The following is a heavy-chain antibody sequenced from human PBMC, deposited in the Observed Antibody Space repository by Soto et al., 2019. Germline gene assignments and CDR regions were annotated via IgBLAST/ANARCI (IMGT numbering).Heavy chain of an antibody. Sequence: QVQLQESGPGLVKPSGTLSLTCAVSGGSISSSNWWSWVRQPPGKGLEWIGEIYHSGSTNYNPPLKSRDTLSVDKSKDQFSQKLSPVTAADTAVYYFARDAYYYDSSGYKTFDSWGQGTLVTVSS. CDR3: ARDAYYYDSSGYKTFDS. CDR1: GGSISSSNW. J-gene: IGHJ4*02. CDR2: IYHSGST. V-gene: IGHV4-4*02. D-gene: IGHD3-22*01.